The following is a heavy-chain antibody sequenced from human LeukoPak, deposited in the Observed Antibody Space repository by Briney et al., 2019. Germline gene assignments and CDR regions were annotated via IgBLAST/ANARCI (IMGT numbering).Heavy chain of an antibody. Sequence: GGSLRLSCAASGFTFSSYWMHRVRQAPGKGLVWVSRINSDGSSTSYADSVKGRFTISRDNAKNTLYLQMNSLRAEDTAVYYCARDRYCSGGSCYGGEGWFDPWGQGTLVTVSS. D-gene: IGHD2-15*01. V-gene: IGHV3-74*01. CDR2: INSDGSST. CDR1: GFTFSSYW. CDR3: ARDRYCSGGSCYGGEGWFDP. J-gene: IGHJ5*02.